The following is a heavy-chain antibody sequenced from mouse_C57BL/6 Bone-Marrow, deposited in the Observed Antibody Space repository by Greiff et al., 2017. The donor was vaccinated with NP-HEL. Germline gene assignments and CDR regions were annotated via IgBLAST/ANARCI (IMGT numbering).Heavy chain of an antibody. CDR1: GFTFSSYG. V-gene: IGHV5-6*02. D-gene: IGHD2-4*01. CDR2: ISSGGSYT. Sequence: EVKLVESGGDLVKPGGSLKLSCAASGFTFSSYGMSWVRQTPDKRLEWVATISSGGSYTYYPDSVKGRFTFSRDNAKNTLYLQKSSLKSEDTAMYYCARRWDYDRSIYAMDYWGQGTSVTVSS. J-gene: IGHJ4*01. CDR3: ARRWDYDRSIYAMDY.